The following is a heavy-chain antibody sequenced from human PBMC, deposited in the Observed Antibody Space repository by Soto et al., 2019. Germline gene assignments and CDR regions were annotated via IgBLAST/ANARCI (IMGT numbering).Heavy chain of an antibody. Sequence: TLSLTCAVYGGSFSGYYWSWIRQPPGKGLEWIGEINHSGSTNYNPSLKSRVTISVDTSKNQFSLKLSSVTAADTAVYYCARGPSPGTGYCSGGSCYSRSLNYYYYYMDVWGKGTTVTVSS. CDR1: GGSFSGYY. CDR3: ARGPSPGTGYCSGGSCYSRSLNYYYYYMDV. J-gene: IGHJ6*03. CDR2: INHSGST. V-gene: IGHV4-34*01. D-gene: IGHD2-15*01.